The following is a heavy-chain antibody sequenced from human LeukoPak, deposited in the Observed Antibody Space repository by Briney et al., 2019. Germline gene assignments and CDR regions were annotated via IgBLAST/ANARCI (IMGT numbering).Heavy chain of an antibody. J-gene: IGHJ4*02. D-gene: IGHD3-10*01. CDR1: GVSFSGYH. V-gene: IGHV4-34*01. CDR3: ARGVYGSGSPDH. CDR2: INHSGSN. Sequence: PSETLSLTCAVYGVSFSGYHWRWPRQPPGKGLEWIGEINHSGSNNYNPSLKSRVTISVDTSKNQFSLKLSSVTAADTAVYYCARGVYGSGSPDHWGQGTLVTVSS.